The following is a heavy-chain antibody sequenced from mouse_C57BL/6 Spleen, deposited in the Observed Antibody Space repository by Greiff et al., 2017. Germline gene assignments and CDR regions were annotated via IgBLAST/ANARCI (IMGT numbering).Heavy chain of an antibody. CDR3: ARRGYDLYYAMDY. Sequence: VKLMESGAELVRPGTSVKVSCKASGYAFTNYLIEWVKQRPGQGLEWIGVINPGSGGTNYNEKFKGKATLTADKSSSTAYMQLSSLTSEDSAVYFCARRGYDLYYAMDYWGQGTSVTVSS. J-gene: IGHJ4*01. V-gene: IGHV1-54*01. CDR1: GYAFTNYL. CDR2: INPGSGGT. D-gene: IGHD2-2*01.